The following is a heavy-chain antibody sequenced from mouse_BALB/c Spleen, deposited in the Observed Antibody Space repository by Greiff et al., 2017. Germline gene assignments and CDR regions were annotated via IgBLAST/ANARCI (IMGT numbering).Heavy chain of an antibody. J-gene: IGHJ4*01. CDR2: IYPGNSDT. CDR1: GYTFTSYW. Sequence: VQLQQSGTVLARPGASVKMSCKASGYTFTSYWMHWVNQRPGQGLEWIGAIYPGNSDTSYNQKFKGKAKLTAVTSTSTAYMELSSLTNEDSAVYYCTRGHYEYDTTGFYAMDYWGQGTSVTVSS. CDR3: TRGHYEYDTTGFYAMDY. V-gene: IGHV1-5*01. D-gene: IGHD2-4*01.